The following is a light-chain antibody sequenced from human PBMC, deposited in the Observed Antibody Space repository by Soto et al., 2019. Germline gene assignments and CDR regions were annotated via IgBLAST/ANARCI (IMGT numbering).Light chain of an antibody. Sequence: QSVLTQSSSASASLGSSVNLTCTLSSGHRSYIIAWHQQQPGKAPRFLMRLESSGSQNKGSGVPDRFSGSSSGAARYLTIPSPQSEDEADYYCETWNSSTRVFGGGTKLTVL. J-gene: IGLJ3*02. CDR2: LESSGSQ. CDR3: ETWNSSTRV. V-gene: IGLV4-60*03. CDR1: SGHRSYI.